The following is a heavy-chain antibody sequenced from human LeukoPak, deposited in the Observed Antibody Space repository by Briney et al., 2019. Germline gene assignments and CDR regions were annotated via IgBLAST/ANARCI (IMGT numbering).Heavy chain of an antibody. CDR1: GGSISSYY. CDR3: AREPTPPLRYFDWPSYYFDS. V-gene: IGHV4-59*01. CDR2: IYYSGST. J-gene: IGHJ4*02. Sequence: SETLSLTCTVSGGSISSYYWSWIRQPPGKGLEWIGYIYYSGSTNYNPSLKSRVTISVDTSKNQFSLKLSSVTAADTAIYYCAREPTPPLRYFDWPSYYFDSWGQGTLVTVSS. D-gene: IGHD3-9*01.